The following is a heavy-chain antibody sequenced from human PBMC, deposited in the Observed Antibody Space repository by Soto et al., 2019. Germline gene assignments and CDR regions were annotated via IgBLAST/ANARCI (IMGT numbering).Heavy chain of an antibody. CDR2: IRSKAYGGTT. CDR1: GFTFGDYA. J-gene: IGHJ3*02. CDR3: TSSGYPRGDAFDI. Sequence: PGGSLRLSCTASGFTFGDYAMSWVRQAPGQGLEWVGFIRSKAYGGTTEYAASVKGRFTISRDDSKSIAYLQMNSLKTEDTAVYYCTSSGYPRGDAFDIWGQGTMVTVSS. V-gene: IGHV3-49*04. D-gene: IGHD3-22*01.